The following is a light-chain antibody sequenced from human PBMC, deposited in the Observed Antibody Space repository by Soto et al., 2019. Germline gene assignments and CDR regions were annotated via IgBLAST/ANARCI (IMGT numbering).Light chain of an antibody. V-gene: IGLV4-69*01. CDR2: LNSDGSH. Sequence: QLVLTQSPSASASLGASVKLTCTLSSGHSNYAIAWHQQQSEKGPRYLMKLNSDGSHSKGDGIPDRFSGSSSGAERYLTISCLQSEDEADYYCQTWGSGIVVFGGGTQRTVL. J-gene: IGLJ2*01. CDR1: SGHSNYA. CDR3: QTWGSGIVV.